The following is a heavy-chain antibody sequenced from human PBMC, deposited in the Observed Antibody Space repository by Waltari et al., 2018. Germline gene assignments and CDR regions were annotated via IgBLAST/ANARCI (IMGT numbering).Heavy chain of an antibody. CDR3: ARRDYSGYDETFDH. Sequence: VQLVQSGTEVKKPGESLTISCKGHGYSFTDHWNTWVRHKPGKGLEWMGRIDPNDSSNNYGPSFQGHVTMSTDKSTKTAYLQWSSLQASDTAIYYCARRDYSGYDETFDHWGQGTQVTVSS. CDR1: GYSFTDHW. J-gene: IGHJ4*02. CDR2: IDPNDSSN. D-gene: IGHD5-12*01. V-gene: IGHV5-10-1*03.